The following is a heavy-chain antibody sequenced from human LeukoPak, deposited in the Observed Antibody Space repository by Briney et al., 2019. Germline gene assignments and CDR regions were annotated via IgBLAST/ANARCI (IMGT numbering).Heavy chain of an antibody. CDR1: GVSFSGYY. CDR3: GSRGSSRVSLRGAY. J-gene: IGHJ4*02. D-gene: IGHD6-13*01. Sequence: SETLSLTCAVYGVSFSGYYWSWIRQPPGKGLEWIGEINHSGSTNYNPSLKSRVTISVDTSKNQFSLKLSSVTAADTAVYYCGSRGSSRVSLRGAYWGQGTLVTVSS. V-gene: IGHV4-34*01. CDR2: INHSGST.